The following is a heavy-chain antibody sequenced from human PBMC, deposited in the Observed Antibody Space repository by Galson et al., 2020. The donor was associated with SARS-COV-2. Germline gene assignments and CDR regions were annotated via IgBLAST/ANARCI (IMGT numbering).Heavy chain of an antibody. CDR3: ARDMGYCSSTSCYRMYYFDY. V-gene: IGHV3-21*01. CDR2: ISSSSSYI. D-gene: IGHD2-2*02. Sequence: NSGGSLRLSCAASGFTFSSYSMNWVRQAPGKGLEWVSSISSSSSYIYYADLVKGRFTISRDNAKNSLYLQMNSLRAEDTAVYYCARDMGYCSSTSCYRMYYFDYWGQGTLVTVSS. CDR1: GFTFSSYS. J-gene: IGHJ4*02.